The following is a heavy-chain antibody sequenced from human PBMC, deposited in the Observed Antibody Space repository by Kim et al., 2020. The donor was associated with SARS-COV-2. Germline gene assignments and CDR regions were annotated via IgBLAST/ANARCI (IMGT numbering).Heavy chain of an antibody. CDR1: GFTVSSNY. J-gene: IGHJ6*02. Sequence: GGSLRLSCAASGFTVSSNYMSWVRQAPGKGLEWVSVIYSGGSTYYADSVKGRFTISRDNSKNTLYLQMNSLRAEDTAVYYCARGEGKGYCSSTSCYAPYYYGRDVWGQGTTVTVSS. V-gene: IGHV3-66*01. D-gene: IGHD2-2*01. CDR3: ARGEGKGYCSSTSCYAPYYYGRDV. CDR2: IYSGGST.